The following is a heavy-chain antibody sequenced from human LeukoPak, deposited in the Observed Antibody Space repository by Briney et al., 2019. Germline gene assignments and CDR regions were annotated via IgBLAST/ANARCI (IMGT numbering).Heavy chain of an antibody. J-gene: IGHJ6*02. Sequence: GGSLRLSCAASGFTVSSNYMSWVRQAPGKGLEWVSVIYSGGSTFYADSVECRFTISRDNSKNTLYLQMNSLRVEDTAVYYCARSDIGMDVWGQGTTVTVSS. CDR1: GFTVSSNY. V-gene: IGHV3-66*01. CDR2: IYSGGST. CDR3: ARSDIGMDV. D-gene: IGHD5-12*01.